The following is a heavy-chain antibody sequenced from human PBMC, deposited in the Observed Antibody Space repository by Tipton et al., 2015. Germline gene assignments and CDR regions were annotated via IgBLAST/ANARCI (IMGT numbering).Heavy chain of an antibody. CDR3: AKGHATRDYFDY. V-gene: IGHV4-39*01. D-gene: IGHD1-1*01. Sequence: TLSLTCTVSGDSISSSDYYGGWIRQPPGKGLEWIGSIYYSGSTYFNPSLKSRVTIAVDTSKNQFSLKLSSVTAADTALYYCAKGHATRDYFDYWGQGTLVTVSS. CDR1: GDSISSSDYY. J-gene: IGHJ4*02. CDR2: IYYSGST.